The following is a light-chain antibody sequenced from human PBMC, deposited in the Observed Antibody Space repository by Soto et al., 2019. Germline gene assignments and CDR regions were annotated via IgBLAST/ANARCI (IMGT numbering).Light chain of an antibody. Sequence: DIQMTQSPSTLSASVGDRVTITCRASQSINTWLAWYQQKPGKAPKLLIYKASSLGSGVPSRFSGSGSGTEFTLTISSLQPDDFAIYYCQQYNSHSSYTFGQGTKLVIK. CDR2: KAS. J-gene: IGKJ2*01. CDR3: QQYNSHSSYT. CDR1: QSINTW. V-gene: IGKV1-5*03.